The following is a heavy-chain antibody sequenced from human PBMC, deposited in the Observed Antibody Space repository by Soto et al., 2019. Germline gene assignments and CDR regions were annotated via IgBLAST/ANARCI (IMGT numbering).Heavy chain of an antibody. Sequence: GGSLRLSCAASGFTFSIYAMSWVRQAPGKGLEWVSVISDSGVNTYYADSVQGRFTISRDNSKNTLYLQMNSLRAEDTALYYCAKDHIPSGGPYWGQGTLVTVSS. J-gene: IGHJ4*02. CDR3: AKDHIPSGGPY. CDR1: GFTFSIYA. V-gene: IGHV3-23*01. D-gene: IGHD2-8*02. CDR2: ISDSGVNT.